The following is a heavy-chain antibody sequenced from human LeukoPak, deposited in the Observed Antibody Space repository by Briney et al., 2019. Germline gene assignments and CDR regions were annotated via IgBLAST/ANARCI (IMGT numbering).Heavy chain of an antibody. V-gene: IGHV1-18*01. J-gene: IGHJ4*02. Sequence: ASVKVSCKASGYTFTSYGISWVRQAPGQGLEGMGWISAYNGNTNYAQKLQGRVTMTTDISTSTAYMELRSLRSDDTAVYYCARDQGYSSSLYYFDYWGQGTLVTVSS. CDR3: ARDQGYSSSLYYFDY. CDR1: GYTFTSYG. D-gene: IGHD6-13*01. CDR2: ISAYNGNT.